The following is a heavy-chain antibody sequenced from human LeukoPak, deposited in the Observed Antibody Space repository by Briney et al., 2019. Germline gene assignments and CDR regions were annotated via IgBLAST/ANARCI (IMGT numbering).Heavy chain of an antibody. CDR3: AKGIVGATRKINFFDY. CDR2: ISGSGGST. Sequence: GGSLRLSCAASGFTFSSYAMSWVRQAPGKGLEWVSAISGSGGSTHYADSVKGRFTISRDNSKNTLYLQMNSLRAEDTAVYYCAKGIVGATRKINFFDYWGQGTLVTVSS. CDR1: GFTFSSYA. D-gene: IGHD1-26*01. J-gene: IGHJ4*02. V-gene: IGHV3-23*01.